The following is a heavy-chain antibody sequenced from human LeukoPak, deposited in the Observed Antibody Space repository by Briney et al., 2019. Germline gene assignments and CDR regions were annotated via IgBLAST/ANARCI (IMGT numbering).Heavy chain of an antibody. CDR2: IYPGDSDT. J-gene: IGHJ4*02. Sequence: GESLKISCKGSGYSFTSYWIGWVRQMPGKGLEWMGIIYPGDSDTRYSPSFQGQVTISADKSISTAYLQWSSLKASDTAMHYCARHSANYDSSGYFIVPFDYWGQGTLVTVSS. V-gene: IGHV5-51*01. CDR1: GYSFTSYW. CDR3: ARHSANYDSSGYFIVPFDY. D-gene: IGHD3-22*01.